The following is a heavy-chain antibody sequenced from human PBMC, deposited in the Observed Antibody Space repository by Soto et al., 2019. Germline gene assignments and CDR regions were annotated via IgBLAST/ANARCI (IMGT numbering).Heavy chain of an antibody. V-gene: IGHV3-48*01. Sequence: PGGSLRLSCAASGFTFSSYSMNWVRQAPGKGLEWVSYISSSSSTIYYADSVKGRFTISRDNAKNSLYLQMNSLRAEDTAVYYCARDPSDFWSGSTWFDPWGKGTLVTVSS. CDR3: ARDPSDFWSGSTWFDP. D-gene: IGHD3-3*01. CDR2: ISSSSSTI. J-gene: IGHJ5*02. CDR1: GFTFSSYS.